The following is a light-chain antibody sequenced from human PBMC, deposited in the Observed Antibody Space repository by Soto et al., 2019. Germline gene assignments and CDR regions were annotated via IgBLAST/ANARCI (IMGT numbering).Light chain of an antibody. CDR3: SSYTSSGGVV. J-gene: IGLJ2*01. CDR1: SSDVGGYNY. V-gene: IGLV2-14*01. Sequence: QSALTQPASVSGSPGQSITISCTGTSSDVGGYNYVSWYQQHPGKAPKLMIYDVSNRPSGVSNRFSGCKSGNTASLTISGLQAEDEADYYCSSYTSSGGVVFGGGTQLTVL. CDR2: DVS.